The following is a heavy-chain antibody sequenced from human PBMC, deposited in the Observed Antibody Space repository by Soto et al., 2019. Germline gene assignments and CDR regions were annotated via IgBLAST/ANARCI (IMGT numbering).Heavy chain of an antibody. CDR3: ARRYCTNGVCFYDY. CDR1: GGSISSSSYY. CDR2: IYYSGST. Sequence: QLQLQESGPGLVKPSETLSLTCTVSGGSISSSSYYWGWIRQPPGKGLEWIGSIYYSGSTYYNPSLKSRVTISVDTSKNQFSLKLSSVTAADTAVYYCARRYCTNGVCFYDYWGQGTLVTVSS. D-gene: IGHD2-8*01. V-gene: IGHV4-39*01. J-gene: IGHJ4*02.